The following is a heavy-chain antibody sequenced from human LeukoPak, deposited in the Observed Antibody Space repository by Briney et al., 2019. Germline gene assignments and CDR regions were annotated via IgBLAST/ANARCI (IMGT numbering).Heavy chain of an antibody. D-gene: IGHD3-3*01. V-gene: IGHV1-18*01. CDR2: ISAYNGNT. Sequence: ASVKVSCKASGYTFTSYGISWVRQAPGQGLEWMGWISAYNGNTNYAQKLQGRVTMTTDTSTSTAYMELRSLRSDDTAVYYCARGEGRQYDFWTGYYTFDYWGQGTLVTVSS. CDR3: ARGEGRQYDFWTGYYTFDY. J-gene: IGHJ4*02. CDR1: GYTFTSYG.